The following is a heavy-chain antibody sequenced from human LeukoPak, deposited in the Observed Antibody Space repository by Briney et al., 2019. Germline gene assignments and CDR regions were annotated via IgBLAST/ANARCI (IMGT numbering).Heavy chain of an antibody. CDR3: ARVLEPAAGVYYGMDV. V-gene: IGHV3-30-3*01. CDR2: ISYDGSNK. CDR1: GFTFSSYA. J-gene: IGHJ6*02. D-gene: IGHD6-13*01. Sequence: PGGSLRLSCAASGFTFSSYAMHWVRQAPGKGLEWVAVISYDGSNKYYADSVKGRFTIPRDNSKNTLYLQMNSLRAEDTAVYYCARVLEPAAGVYYGMDVWGQGTTVTVSS.